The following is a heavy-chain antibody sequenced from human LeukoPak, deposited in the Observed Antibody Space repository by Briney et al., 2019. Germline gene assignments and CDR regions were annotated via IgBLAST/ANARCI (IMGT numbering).Heavy chain of an antibody. Sequence: GGSLRLSCAASGFTFSSYGMHWVRQAPGKGLEWVAFIRYDGSNKYYTDSVKGRFTISRDNSKNTLYLQMNSLRAEDTAVYYCAKEGFGNYYSAYFDCWGQGTLVTVSS. CDR1: GFTFSSYG. V-gene: IGHV3-30*02. CDR3: AKEGFGNYYSAYFDC. J-gene: IGHJ4*02. D-gene: IGHD1-26*01. CDR2: IRYDGSNK.